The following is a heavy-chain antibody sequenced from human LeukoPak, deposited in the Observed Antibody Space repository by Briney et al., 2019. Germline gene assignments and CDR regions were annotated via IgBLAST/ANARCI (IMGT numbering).Heavy chain of an antibody. Sequence: GGSLRLSCAASGFTFSNYWMSWVRQAPGKGLEWVAKIKQDGSEKHYVDSVKGRFTISRDNSKNTLYLQMNSLRAEDTAVYYCAKDRDYYGSGSYPYYFDYWGQGILVTVSS. J-gene: IGHJ4*02. CDR3: AKDRDYYGSGSYPYYFDY. V-gene: IGHV3-7*01. D-gene: IGHD3-10*01. CDR1: GFTFSNYW. CDR2: IKQDGSEK.